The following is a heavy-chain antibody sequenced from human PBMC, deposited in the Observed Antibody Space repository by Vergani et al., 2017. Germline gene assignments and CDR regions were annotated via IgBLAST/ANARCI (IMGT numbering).Heavy chain of an antibody. V-gene: IGHV3-74*03. J-gene: IGHJ5*01. D-gene: IGHD2-8*02. Sequence: EVQLVESGGGSVQSGGSLRLSCVASGFSFNTYWMHWVRQVPGKGLMWFARIDEYGNRATYGDFETGRFTISRDNAKNTVFLQMNNLRADDAGVSYGVRTEYCTGIACNTRFDSWGQGALVTVS. CDR2: IDEYGNRA. CDR1: GFSFNTYW. CDR3: VRTEYCTGIACNTRFDS.